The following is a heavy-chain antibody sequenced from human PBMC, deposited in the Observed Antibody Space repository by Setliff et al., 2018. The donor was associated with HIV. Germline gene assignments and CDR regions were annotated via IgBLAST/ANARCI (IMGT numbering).Heavy chain of an antibody. V-gene: IGHV2-70*17. CDR2: IDWYDDK. CDR3: ARIGFDALLDY. Sequence: SGPTLVNPTQTLKLTCTFSGFSLSTSGMCVSWIRQPPGKALEWLARIDWYDDKFYSTSLKTRLTISQDTSKNQVVLTMTNMDPVDTATYYCARIGFDALLDYWGQGILVTVSS. D-gene: IGHD2-2*01. J-gene: IGHJ4*02. CDR1: GFSLSTSGMC.